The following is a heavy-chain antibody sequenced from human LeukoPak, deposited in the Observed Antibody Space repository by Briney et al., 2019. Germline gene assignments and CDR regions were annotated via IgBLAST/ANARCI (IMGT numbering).Heavy chain of an antibody. CDR1: AFTFDDYA. V-gene: IGHV3-43D*03. D-gene: IGHD2-15*01. J-gene: IGHJ4*02. CDR3: AKDNRVGSWVGYFDY. CDR2: ISWDGGNT. Sequence: PGGSLRLSCEASAFTFDDYAMHWVRQAPGKGLEWVSLISWDGGNTYYADSVKGRFTISRDNSKNSLYLQMNSLRAEDTALYYCAKDNRVGSWVGYFDYWGQGTLVTVSS.